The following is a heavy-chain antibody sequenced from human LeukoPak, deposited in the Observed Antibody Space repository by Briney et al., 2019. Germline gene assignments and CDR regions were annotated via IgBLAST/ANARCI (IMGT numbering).Heavy chain of an antibody. Sequence: GGSLRLSCAASGFTFSTYSMNWVRQAPGKGIEWVSSISSSSTYISYADSVKGRFTISRDNAKNSLYLQMNSLRAEDTAVYYCAREHSSSWQTPDYWGQGTLVTVSS. CDR1: GFTFSTYS. CDR2: ISSSSTYI. CDR3: AREHSSSWQTPDY. D-gene: IGHD6-13*01. V-gene: IGHV3-21*06. J-gene: IGHJ4*02.